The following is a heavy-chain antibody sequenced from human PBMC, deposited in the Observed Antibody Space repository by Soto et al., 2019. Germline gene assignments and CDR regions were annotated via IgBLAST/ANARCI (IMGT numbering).Heavy chain of an antibody. V-gene: IGHV3-49*03. CDR3: TSTIFGVVIPGSCYSGGSDY. Sequence: GGSLRLSCIASGFTFGDYAMSWFRQAPGKGLEWVGFIRSKVYGGTTEYAASVKGRFTISRDDSISIAYLQMNSLKTEDTAVYYCTSTIFGVVIPGSCYSGGSDYWGQGTMVTVSS. J-gene: IGHJ4*03. CDR1: GFTFGDYA. CDR2: IRSKVYGGTT. D-gene: IGHD3-3*01.